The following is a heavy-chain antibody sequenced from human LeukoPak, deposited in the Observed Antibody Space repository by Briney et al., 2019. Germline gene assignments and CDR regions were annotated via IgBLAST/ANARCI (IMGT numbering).Heavy chain of an antibody. CDR2: ISSSGSTI. Sequence: PGGSLRLSCAASGFTFSSYEMNWVRQAPGKGLEWVSYISSSGSTIYYADSVKGRFTISRDNSKNTLYLQMNSLRAEDTAVYYCAKEYYDYVWGSSDAFDIWGQGTMVTVSS. V-gene: IGHV3-48*03. J-gene: IGHJ3*02. CDR1: GFTFSSYE. CDR3: AKEYYDYVWGSSDAFDI. D-gene: IGHD3-16*01.